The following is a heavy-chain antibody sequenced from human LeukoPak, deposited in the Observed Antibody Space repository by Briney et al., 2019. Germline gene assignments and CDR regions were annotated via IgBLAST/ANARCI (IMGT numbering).Heavy chain of an antibody. CDR1: GGSISSSSYY. CDR2: IYYSGST. V-gene: IGHV4-39*01. Sequence: SETLSLTCTVSGGSISSSSYYWGWIRQPPGKGLEWIGSIYYSGSTYYNPYLKSRVTISVDTSKNQFSLKLSSVTAADTAVYYCARSLSYDFPDYWGQGTLVTVST. CDR3: ARSLSYDFPDY. D-gene: IGHD3-3*01. J-gene: IGHJ4*02.